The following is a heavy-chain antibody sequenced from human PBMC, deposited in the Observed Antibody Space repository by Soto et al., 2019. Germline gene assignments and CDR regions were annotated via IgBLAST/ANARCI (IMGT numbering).Heavy chain of an antibody. V-gene: IGHV3-21*01. Sequence: GGSLRLSCAASGFTFSSYSMNWVRQAPGKGLEWVSSISSSSSYIYYADSVKGRFTISRDNAKNSLYLQMNSLRAEDTAVYYCARDRAGKTGDSFDYWGQGTLVTVSS. CDR1: GFTFSSYS. CDR2: ISSSSSYI. J-gene: IGHJ4*02. D-gene: IGHD7-27*01. CDR3: ARDRAGKTGDSFDY.